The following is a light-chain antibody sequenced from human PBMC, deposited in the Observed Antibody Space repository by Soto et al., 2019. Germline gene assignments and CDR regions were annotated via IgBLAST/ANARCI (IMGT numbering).Light chain of an antibody. CDR1: QSLVNSDGNTY. CDR3: MQGTQSPWT. Sequence: IVMTQTPLSPPVTLGERASISCRSSQSLVNSDGNTYLRWPHQRKGQPLRGXISRVSNRFSGVPDRFSGSGAGTDFKLKISRVEAEDVGVDYCMQGTQSPWTFGQGTKVDIK. J-gene: IGKJ1*01. CDR2: RVS. V-gene: IGKV2-24*01.